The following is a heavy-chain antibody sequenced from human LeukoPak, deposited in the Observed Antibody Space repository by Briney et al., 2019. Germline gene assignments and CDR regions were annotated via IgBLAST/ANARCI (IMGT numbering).Heavy chain of an antibody. CDR3: AREGGLPGYSDAFDI. J-gene: IGHJ3*02. D-gene: IGHD2-21*01. Sequence: SETLSLTCTVSGGSINSGDYYWSWIRQPPGKGLEWIGYIYYSGSTNYNPSLKSRVTISVDTSKNQFSLKLSSVTAEDTAVYYCAREGGLPGYSDAFDIWGQGTMVTVSS. CDR1: GGSINSGDYY. V-gene: IGHV4-61*08. CDR2: IYYSGST.